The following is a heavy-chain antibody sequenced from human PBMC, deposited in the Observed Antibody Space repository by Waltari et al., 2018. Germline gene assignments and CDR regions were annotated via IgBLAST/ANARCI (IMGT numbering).Heavy chain of an antibody. V-gene: IGHV3-33*01. CDR2: IWYDGIGK. J-gene: IGHJ4*02. Sequence: QVQVVESGGGAVQPGRSLRLSCGVPGLTVSNVGMHWGRQAPGKGLEWVAIIWYDGIGKYYADSVKGRFTISRDNSKNSLYLQMNSLRAEDTAVYYCATTSGTNWHLNYWGQGTLVTVSS. CDR3: ATTSGTNWHLNY. D-gene: IGHD1-1*01. CDR1: GLTVSNVG.